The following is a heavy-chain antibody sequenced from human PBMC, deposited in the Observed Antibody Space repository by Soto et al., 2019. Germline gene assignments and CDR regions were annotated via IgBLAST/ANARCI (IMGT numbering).Heavy chain of an antibody. Sequence: QVQLVQSGAEVKKPGASVKVSCRASGYTFTSYVISWVRQAPGQGLEWMGWISAYNGNTNFAQKLQGRVTMTTDTSPSTAYMELRGLRSDDTAVYYCARVVATVAGAYGMDVWGQGTTVTVSS. CDR2: ISAYNGNT. CDR3: ARVVATVAGAYGMDV. V-gene: IGHV1-18*01. CDR1: GYTFTSYV. J-gene: IGHJ6*02. D-gene: IGHD6-19*01.